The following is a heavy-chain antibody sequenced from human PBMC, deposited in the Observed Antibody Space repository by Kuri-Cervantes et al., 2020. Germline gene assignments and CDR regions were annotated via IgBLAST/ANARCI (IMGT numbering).Heavy chain of an antibody. CDR1: GFTFSSYD. Sequence: ETLSLTCAASGFTFSSYDMHWVRQAPGKGLEWVSSISSSSSYIYYAGSVKGRFTISRDNAKNSLYLQMNSLRDEDTAVYYCAREQQLVLYYWGQGTLVTVSS. CDR2: ISSSSSYI. V-gene: IGHV3-21*01. D-gene: IGHD6-13*01. J-gene: IGHJ4*02. CDR3: AREQQLVLYY.